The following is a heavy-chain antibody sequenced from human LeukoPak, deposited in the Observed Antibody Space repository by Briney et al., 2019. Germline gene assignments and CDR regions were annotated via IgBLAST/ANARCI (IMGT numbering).Heavy chain of an antibody. J-gene: IGHJ4*02. V-gene: IGHV5-51*01. CDR1: GYRFTSHW. D-gene: IGHD3-22*01. Sequence: GGSLKISCKASGYRFTSHWIGWVRQMPGKGLEWMGIIYPGDSDTRYSPSFQGQVTISADKSISTAYLQWSSLKASDTAVYYCASSSDSSGYYYFDYWGQGTLVTVSS. CDR3: ASSSDSSGYYYFDY. CDR2: IYPGDSDT.